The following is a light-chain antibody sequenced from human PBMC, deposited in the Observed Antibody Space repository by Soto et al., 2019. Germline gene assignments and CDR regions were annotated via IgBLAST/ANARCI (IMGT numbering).Light chain of an antibody. Sequence: EIVMTQSPATLSVSPGERATLSCRASQSVSSNLAWYQQKPGQTPKLLIYVASTRTTGIPARFSGSGSATEFTVTISSLQSEDVAVYYCQQYNVWPLSFGGGTKVEFK. V-gene: IGKV3-15*01. CDR3: QQYNVWPLS. CDR2: VAS. J-gene: IGKJ4*01. CDR1: QSVSSN.